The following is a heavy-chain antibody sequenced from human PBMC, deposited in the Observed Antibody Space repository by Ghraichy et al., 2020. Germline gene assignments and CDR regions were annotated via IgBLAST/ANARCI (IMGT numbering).Heavy chain of an antibody. CDR3: ARTLPGIAVAGYWYFDL. Sequence: SETLSLTCTDSGGSISRYYWSWIRQPPGKGLEWIGYIYYSGSTNYNPSLKSRVTISVDTSKNQFSLKLSSVTAADTAVYYCARTLPGIAVAGYWYFDLWGRGTLVTVSS. CDR1: GGSISRYY. D-gene: IGHD6-19*01. V-gene: IGHV4-59*01. CDR2: IYYSGST. J-gene: IGHJ2*01.